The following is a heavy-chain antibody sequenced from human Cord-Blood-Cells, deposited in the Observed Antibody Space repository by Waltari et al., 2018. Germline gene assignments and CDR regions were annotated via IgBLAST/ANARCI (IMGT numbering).Heavy chain of an antibody. Sequence: QVQLVESGGGVVQPGRSLSLSCAASGFTFSSYALPWVRQAPGNGLEWVAVISYDGSNKYYADSVKGRFTISRDNSKNTLYLQMNSLRAEDTAVYYCARDLGQPEYYFDYWGQGTLVTVSS. CDR2: ISYDGSNK. D-gene: IGHD2-2*01. CDR3: ARDLGQPEYYFDY. CDR1: GFTFSSYA. J-gene: IGHJ4*02. V-gene: IGHV3-30-3*01.